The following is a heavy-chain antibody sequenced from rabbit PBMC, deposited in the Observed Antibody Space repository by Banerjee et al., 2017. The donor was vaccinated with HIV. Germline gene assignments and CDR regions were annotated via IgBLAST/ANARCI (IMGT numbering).Heavy chain of an antibody. CDR3: ARDRDGGYGYAGMAL. D-gene: IGHD6-1*01. CDR2: IDTGDGGS. V-gene: IGHV1S45*01. CDR1: GFSFSSALP. Sequence: QEQLEESGGDLVKPEGSLTLTCKTSGFSFSSALPMCWVRQAPGKGLEWIASIDTGDGGSYYASWAKGRFTISLDNAQNTVFLQMTSLTAADTATYFCARDRDGGYGYAGMALWGPGTLVTVS. J-gene: IGHJ4*01.